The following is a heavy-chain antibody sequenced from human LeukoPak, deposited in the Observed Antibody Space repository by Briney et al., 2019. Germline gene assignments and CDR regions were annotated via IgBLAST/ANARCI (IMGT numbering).Heavy chain of an antibody. CDR3: ARAKFFGVVIYYYYGMDV. CDR2: IIPIFGTA. V-gene: IGHV1-69*13. J-gene: IGHJ6*02. Sequence: GASVKVSCKASGGTFSSYAISWVRQAPGQGLEWMGGIIPIFGTANYAQKFQGRVTITADESTSTAYMELSSLRTEDTAVYYCARAKFFGVVIYYYYGMDVWGQGTTVTVSS. CDR1: GGTFSSYA. D-gene: IGHD3-3*01.